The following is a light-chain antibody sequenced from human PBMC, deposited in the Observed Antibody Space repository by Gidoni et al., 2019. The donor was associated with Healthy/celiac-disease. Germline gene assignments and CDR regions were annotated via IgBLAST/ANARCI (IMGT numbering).Light chain of an antibody. CDR1: QSVSSSY. Sequence: EIVLTKSAGTLSLSTGERATLSFRASQSVSSSYLAWYQQKPGPAPRLLISGASSRATGIPARFSGSVSGTDFTLTFSRLESEDFAVYYCQQYGSSPWTFGQGTKVEIK. CDR2: GAS. CDR3: QQYGSSPWT. V-gene: IGKV3-20*01. J-gene: IGKJ1*01.